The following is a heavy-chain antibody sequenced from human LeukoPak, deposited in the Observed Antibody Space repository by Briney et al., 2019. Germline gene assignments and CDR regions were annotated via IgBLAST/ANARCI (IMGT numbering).Heavy chain of an antibody. CDR3: ARHDLGGFSPFDS. Sequence: ASVKVSCKASGYTSTNHYMHWVRQAPGQGLEWMGIINPSGDSTAYAQKFQGRVTMTRDTSTGTVYMELSSLRSEDTAVYYCARHDLGGFSPFDSWGQGTLVTVSS. J-gene: IGHJ4*02. CDR1: GYTSTNHY. V-gene: IGHV1-46*01. CDR2: INPSGDST. D-gene: IGHD2-15*01.